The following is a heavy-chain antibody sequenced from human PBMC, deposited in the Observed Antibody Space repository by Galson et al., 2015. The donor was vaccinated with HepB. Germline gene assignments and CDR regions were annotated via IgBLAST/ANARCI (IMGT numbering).Heavy chain of an antibody. Sequence: SLRLSCAASGFTFSSNGMHWVRQAPGKGLEWVAVIWYDGSKKYYADSVKGRFTISRDNSKNTLYLQMNSLRADDTAVYFCARDPGSGSYYRFDYWGQGTLVTVSS. CDR3: ARDPGSGSYYRFDY. V-gene: IGHV3-33*08. CDR1: GFTFSSNG. CDR2: IWYDGSKK. D-gene: IGHD1-26*01. J-gene: IGHJ4*02.